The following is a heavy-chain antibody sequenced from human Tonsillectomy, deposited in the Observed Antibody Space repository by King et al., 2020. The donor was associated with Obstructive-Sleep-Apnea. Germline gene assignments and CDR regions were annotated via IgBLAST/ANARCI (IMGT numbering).Heavy chain of an antibody. CDR3: ARDSGSYYGLDY. V-gene: IGHV3-66*01. D-gene: IGHD1-26*01. CDR2: IYSGGST. Sequence: VQLVESGGDLVQTGGSLRLSCAASGFTVSSNYMSWVRQAPGKGLEWVSVIYSGGSTYYADSVKGRFTISRDNSKNTLYLQMNSLRAEDTAVYYWARDSGSYYGLDYWGQGTLVPVSS. CDR1: GFTVSSNY. J-gene: IGHJ4*02.